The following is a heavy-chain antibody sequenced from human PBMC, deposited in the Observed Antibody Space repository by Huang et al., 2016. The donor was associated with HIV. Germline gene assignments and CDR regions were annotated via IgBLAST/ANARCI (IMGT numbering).Heavy chain of an antibody. CDR2: ISYDGSYQ. Sequence: QVQLVESGGGVVQPGRSLRLSCAASGFTFSNYGVHWVRQAPGKGWEWVAVISYDGSYQYYSDSVKGRFTISRDDSQNTLYLQMSSLRAEDTAVYFCAKDREDSAYQLDYWGQGTRVTVSS. CDR1: GFTFSNYG. D-gene: IGHD5-12*01. J-gene: IGHJ4*02. CDR3: AKDREDSAYQLDY. V-gene: IGHV3-30*18.